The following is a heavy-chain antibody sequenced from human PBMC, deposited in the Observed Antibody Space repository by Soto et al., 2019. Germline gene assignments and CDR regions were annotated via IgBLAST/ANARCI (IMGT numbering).Heavy chain of an antibody. CDR3: ARDAQGVAPY. J-gene: IGHJ4*02. V-gene: IGHV4-31*03. CDR2: INYRGST. D-gene: IGHD2-15*01. CDR1: GGSINSGDSY. Sequence: QVQLQESGPGLVRPSQTLSLTCTVSGGSINSGDSYWNWIRQHPEKGLEWIGYINYRGSTFYNPSLKSRIIISVDTSKNQFSLKLSSVTAADTAVYYCARDAQGVAPYWGQGTLVSVSS.